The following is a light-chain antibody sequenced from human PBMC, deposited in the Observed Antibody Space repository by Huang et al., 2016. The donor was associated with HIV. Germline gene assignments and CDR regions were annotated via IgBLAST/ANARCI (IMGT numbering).Light chain of an antibody. Sequence: EIVMTQSPATLSVSPGERVTLSGRASQGLSSQLAWDQQKRGQAPRLLIYVVSTRATDIPARFSGSGSGTDFTLTINSLQSEDFATYYCQQYNDWPLTFGQGTEVEIK. CDR2: VVS. V-gene: IGKV3-15*01. CDR1: QGLSSQ. CDR3: QQYNDWPLT. J-gene: IGKJ1*01.